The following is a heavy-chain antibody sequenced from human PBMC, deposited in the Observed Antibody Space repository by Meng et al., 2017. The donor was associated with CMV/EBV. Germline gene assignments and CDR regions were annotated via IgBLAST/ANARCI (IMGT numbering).Heavy chain of an antibody. CDR1: GYSFTSYW. Sequence: QVSCKGSGYSFTSYWIGWVRQMPGKGLEWRGIIYPGDSDTRYSPSFQGQVTISADKSISTAYLQWSSLKASDTAMYYCARLGEGYCSSTSCYIVRQNWFDPWGQGTLVTVSS. D-gene: IGHD2-2*02. CDR3: ARLGEGYCSSTSCYIVRQNWFDP. J-gene: IGHJ5*02. CDR2: IYPGDSDT. V-gene: IGHV5-51*01.